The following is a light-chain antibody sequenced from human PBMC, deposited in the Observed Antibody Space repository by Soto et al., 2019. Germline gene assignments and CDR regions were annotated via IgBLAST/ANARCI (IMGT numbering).Light chain of an antibody. Sequence: QSALTQPASVSGSPGQSITISCTGTSSDVGGYNYVSWYQQHPGKAPKLMIYEVSNRPSGGSNRFSGSKSGNTASLTISGLQAEDEADYYCSSYTTSTAYVFGTGTQGPVL. CDR1: SSDVGGYNY. CDR3: SSYTTSTAYV. CDR2: EVS. J-gene: IGLJ1*01. V-gene: IGLV2-14*01.